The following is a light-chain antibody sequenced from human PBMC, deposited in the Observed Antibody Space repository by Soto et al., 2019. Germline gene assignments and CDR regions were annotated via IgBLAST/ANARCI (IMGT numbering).Light chain of an antibody. CDR2: EVN. Sequence: QSLLPQPAAGSGWGGRWITVACAGSKKKVSAYNLVSWYQQHPGKAPKLIICEVNTRPSGISNRFSGSKSGDTASLTISGLQAEDEADYFGCSYAGTVAYVFGTGTKGTVL. CDR1: KKKVSAYNL. CDR3: CSYAGTVAYV. J-gene: IGLJ1*01. V-gene: IGLV2-23*02.